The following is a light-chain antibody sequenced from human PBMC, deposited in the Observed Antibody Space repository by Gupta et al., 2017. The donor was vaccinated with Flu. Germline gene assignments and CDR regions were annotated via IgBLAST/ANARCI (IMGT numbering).Light chain of an antibody. CDR2: DES. CDR1: DIAYKS. V-gene: IGLV3-21*02. Sequence: SYVLTQPPSLSVAPGQTASITCGGDDIAYKSVHWYLQRPGQDPVLVVADESDRPSGITEGFSCYNAGNKATRKISRVEAGEEADDYWKVWDIRGEHWVFGGGTKLTVL. J-gene: IGLJ3*02. CDR3: KVWDIRGEHWV.